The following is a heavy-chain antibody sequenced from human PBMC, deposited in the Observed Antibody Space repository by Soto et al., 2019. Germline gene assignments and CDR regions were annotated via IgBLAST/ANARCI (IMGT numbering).Heavy chain of an antibody. D-gene: IGHD3-10*01. Sequence: EVRLMESGGGLVKPGGSLRVSCAASGFTFSSAWMFWVRQAPGKGPEWVGRIKSKTDGGTTDYTTRVKDRFTISREDSKNRLYLEMSSLDIEDTAVYYCCTGVGMVRSGGWEYWGQGGLVTVSS. CDR3: CTGVGMVRSGGWEY. V-gene: IGHV3-15*07. CDR1: GFTFSSAW. J-gene: IGHJ4*02. CDR2: IKSKTDGGTT.